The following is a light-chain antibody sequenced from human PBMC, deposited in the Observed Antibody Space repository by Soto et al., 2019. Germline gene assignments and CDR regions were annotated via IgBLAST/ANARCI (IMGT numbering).Light chain of an antibody. CDR2: GNS. J-gene: IGLJ7*02. Sequence: QSVLTQPPSVSGAPGQRVTISCTGSSSNIGSGYDVHWYQQLPGTAPKLLIYGNSNRPSGVPDRFSGSKSGTSASLAITGLQAEDEADYYCQSYDSSLSGVVGGGTQLTA. V-gene: IGLV1-40*01. CDR3: QSYDSSLSGV. CDR1: SSNIGSGYD.